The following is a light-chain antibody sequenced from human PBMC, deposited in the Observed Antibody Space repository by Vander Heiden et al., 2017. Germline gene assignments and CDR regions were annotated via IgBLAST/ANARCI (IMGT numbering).Light chain of an antibody. V-gene: IGLV1-40*01. Sequence: QSVLTQPPSVSGAPGQRVTISCTGISSNIGAGYDVHWYQQLPGTAPKLLIYGNSNRPSGVPDRFSGSKSGTSASLAITGLQAEDEAADYCQSLDSSRGGSNVLFGGGTKLTVL. CDR1: SSNIGAGYD. CDR3: QSLDSSRGGSNVL. CDR2: GNS. J-gene: IGLJ2*01.